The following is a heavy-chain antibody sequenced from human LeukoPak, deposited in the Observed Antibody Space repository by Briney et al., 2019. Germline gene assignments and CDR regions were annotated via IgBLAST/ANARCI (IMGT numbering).Heavy chain of an antibody. J-gene: IGHJ4*02. D-gene: IGHD3-16*02. CDR1: GGSFSGYY. CDR3: ARGWSAYDYVWGSYRPFDY. V-gene: IGHV4-34*01. CDR2: INHSGST. Sequence: SETLSLTCAVYGGSFSGYYWSWIRQPPGKGLEWTGEINHSGSTNYNPSLKSRVTISVDTSKNQFSLKLSSVTAADTAVYYCARGWSAYDYVWGSYRPFDYWGQGTLVTVSS.